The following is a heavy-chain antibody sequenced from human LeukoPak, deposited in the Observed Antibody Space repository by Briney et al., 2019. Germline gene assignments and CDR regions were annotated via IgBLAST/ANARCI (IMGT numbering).Heavy chain of an antibody. D-gene: IGHD3-3*01. Sequence: GRSLRLSCAASGFPFDNYAMHWVRQAPGKGLEWVSSISWNSGSIGYVDSVKGRFTISRDNAKNSLYLQMNSLRAEDTAVYYCARNRWIDYLGQGTLVTVSS. V-gene: IGHV3-9*01. CDR3: ARNRWIDY. CDR2: ISWNSGSI. CDR1: GFPFDNYA. J-gene: IGHJ4*02.